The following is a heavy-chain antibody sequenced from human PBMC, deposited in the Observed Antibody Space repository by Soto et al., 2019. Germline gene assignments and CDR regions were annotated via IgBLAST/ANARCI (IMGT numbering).Heavy chain of an antibody. CDR3: AREDAERATRFLDY. D-gene: IGHD2-21*01. V-gene: IGHV1-8*01. Sequence: ASVKVSCKASGYTFNTYGISWVRQATGQGLEWMGWMNPNSGNTGYAQKFQGRVTMTRNTSISTAYMELSSLRSEDTAVYYCAREDAERATRFLDYWGQGTVVTVS. J-gene: IGHJ4*02. CDR2: MNPNSGNT. CDR1: GYTFNTYG.